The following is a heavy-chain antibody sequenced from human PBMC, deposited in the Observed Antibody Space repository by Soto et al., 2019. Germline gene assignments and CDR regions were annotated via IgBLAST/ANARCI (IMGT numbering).Heavy chain of an antibody. D-gene: IGHD3-9*01. V-gene: IGHV4-59*01. CDR1: GGSISSYY. CDR2: IYYSGST. Sequence: ASETLSLTCTVSGGSISSYYWSWIRQPPGKGLEWIGYIYYSGSTNYNPSLKSRVTISVDTSKNQFSLKLSSVTAADTAVYYCARGVNVLRYFDWLSAHYYYYGMDVWGQGTTVTVSS. CDR3: ARGVNVLRYFDWLSAHYYYYGMDV. J-gene: IGHJ6*02.